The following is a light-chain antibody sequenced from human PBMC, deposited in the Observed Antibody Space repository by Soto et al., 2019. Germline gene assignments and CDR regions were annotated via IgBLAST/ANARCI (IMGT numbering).Light chain of an antibody. Sequence: EIVMTQSPATLSVSPGERATLSCRASQSVSSNLAWYQQKPGQAPRLLIYGASIRATGIPARFSGSGSGTEFTLTISSLQSEDFVVYYCQQYNNWPQTFGQGTKVEIK. J-gene: IGKJ1*01. V-gene: IGKV3D-15*01. CDR2: GAS. CDR1: QSVSSN. CDR3: QQYNNWPQT.